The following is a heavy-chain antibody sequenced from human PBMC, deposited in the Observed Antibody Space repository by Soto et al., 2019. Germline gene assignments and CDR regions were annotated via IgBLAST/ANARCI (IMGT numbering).Heavy chain of an antibody. J-gene: IGHJ3*02. Sequence: KPSETLSLTCTVSDLSIISGGYYWSCLRQHPGKGLEWIGYIYYSGSTYYNPSLKSRVTISVDTSKNQFSLKLSSVTAADTAVYYCARDLKSDPLDQDAFDIWGQGTMVTVSS. CDR1: DLSIISGGYY. V-gene: IGHV4-31*03. CDR3: ARDLKSDPLDQDAFDI. D-gene: IGHD2-21*02. CDR2: IYYSGST.